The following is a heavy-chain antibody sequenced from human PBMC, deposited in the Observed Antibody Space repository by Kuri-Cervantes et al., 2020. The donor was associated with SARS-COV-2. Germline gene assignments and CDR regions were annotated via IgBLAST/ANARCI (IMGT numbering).Heavy chain of an antibody. Sequence: SETLSLTCSVSGVAVQYFFWTWIRQTPGKGLEWIGFISDSGTTTYNPSLRSRVSISVDTSTNHLSLNVRSVTAEDAATYYCAGVSASVFPQGRKTYIAGYFDSWGQGTLVTVSS. J-gene: IGHJ4*02. V-gene: IGHV4-59*02. CDR3: AGVSASVFPQGRKTYIAGYFDS. CDR1: GVAVQYFF. CDR2: ISDSGTT. D-gene: IGHD2-8*01.